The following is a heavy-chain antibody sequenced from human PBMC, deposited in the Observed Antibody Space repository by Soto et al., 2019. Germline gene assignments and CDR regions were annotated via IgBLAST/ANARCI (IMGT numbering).Heavy chain of an antibody. J-gene: IGHJ4*02. Sequence: GGSLRLSCAASGFTFSSYAMSWVRQAPGKGLEWVSAISGSGGSTYYADSGKGRFTISRDNSKNTLYLQMNSLRAEDTAVYYCARQDIVLMVYACFDYWGQGTLVIVSS. V-gene: IGHV3-23*01. D-gene: IGHD2-8*01. CDR3: ARQDIVLMVYACFDY. CDR2: ISGSGGST. CDR1: GFTFSSYA.